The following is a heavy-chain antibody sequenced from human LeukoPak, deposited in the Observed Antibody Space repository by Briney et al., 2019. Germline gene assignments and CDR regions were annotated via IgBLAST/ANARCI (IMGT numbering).Heavy chain of an antibody. CDR3: ARLAPMITFGGVIQG. CDR1: GGSISSSSSY. J-gene: IGHJ4*02. V-gene: IGHV4-39*01. Sequence: SETLSLTCTVSGGSISSSSSYWGWIRQPPGKGLEWIGSIYYSGSTYYNPSLKSRVTISVDTSKNQFSLKLSSVTAADTAVYYCARLAPMITFGGVIQGWGQGTLVTVSS. CDR2: IYYSGST. D-gene: IGHD3-16*02.